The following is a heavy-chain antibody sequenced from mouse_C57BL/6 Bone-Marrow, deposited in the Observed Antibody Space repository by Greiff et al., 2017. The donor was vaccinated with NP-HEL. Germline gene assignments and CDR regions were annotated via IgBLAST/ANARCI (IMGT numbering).Heavy chain of an antibody. J-gene: IGHJ2*01. Sequence: EVQLVESGGGLVQPGGSLKLSCAASGFTFSDYYMYWVRQTPEKRLEWVAYISNGGGSTYYPDTVKGRFTISRDNAKNTLYLQMSRLKSEDTAMYYCARHGYYVVDYWGQGTTLTVSS. D-gene: IGHD2-3*01. CDR3: ARHGYYVVDY. CDR1: GFTFSDYY. V-gene: IGHV5-12*01. CDR2: ISNGGGST.